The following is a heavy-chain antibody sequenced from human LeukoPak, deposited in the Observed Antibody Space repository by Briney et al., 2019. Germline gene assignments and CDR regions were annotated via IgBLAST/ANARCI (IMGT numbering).Heavy chain of an antibody. CDR1: GFTFSSYA. D-gene: IGHD6-6*01. J-gene: IGHJ4*02. CDR2: INTNTGNP. Sequence: PGGSLRLSCAASGFTFSSYAMNWVRQAPGQGLEWMGWINTNTGNPTYAQGFTGRFVFSLDTSVSTAYLQISSLKAEDTAVYYCARGQLVDYWGQGTLVTVSS. CDR3: ARGQLVDY. V-gene: IGHV7-4-1*02.